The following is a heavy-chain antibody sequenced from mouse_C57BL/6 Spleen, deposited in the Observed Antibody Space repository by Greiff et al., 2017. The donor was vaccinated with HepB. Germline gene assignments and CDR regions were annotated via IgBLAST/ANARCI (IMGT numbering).Heavy chain of an antibody. CDR2: IRSKSNNYAT. D-gene: IGHD1-1*01. CDR1: GFSFNTYA. Sequence: DVQLVESGGGLVQPKGSLKLSCAASGFSFNTYAMNWVRQAPGKGLEWVARIRSKSNNYATYYADSVKDRFTISRDDSESMLYLQRNNLKTEDTAMYYCVRQYYYGSFYAMDYWGQGTSVTVSS. V-gene: IGHV10-1*01. CDR3: VRQYYYGSFYAMDY. J-gene: IGHJ4*01.